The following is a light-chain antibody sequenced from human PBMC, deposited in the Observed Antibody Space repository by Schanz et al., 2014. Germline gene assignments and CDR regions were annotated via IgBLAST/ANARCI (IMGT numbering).Light chain of an antibody. CDR1: SSNIGAGYD. V-gene: IGLV1-40*01. CDR2: NNS. CDR3: SSYAGSNKEV. J-gene: IGLJ3*02. Sequence: QSVLTQPPSVSGAPGQRVTISCTGSSSNIGAGYDVHWYQQLPGTAPKVLIHNNSNRPSGVPDRFSGSKSGTSASLAVTGLQTEDEADYYCSSYAGSNKEVFGGGTKLTVL.